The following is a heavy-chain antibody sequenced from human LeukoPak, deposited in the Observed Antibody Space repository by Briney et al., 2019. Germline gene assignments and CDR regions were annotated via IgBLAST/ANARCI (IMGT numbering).Heavy chain of an antibody. V-gene: IGHV3-30-3*01. D-gene: IGHD3-22*01. J-gene: IGHJ2*01. Sequence: GGSLRLSCAASGFTFSSYAMHWVRQAPGKGLEWVAVISYDGSNKYYADSVKGRFTISRDNSKNTLYLQMNSLRAEDTAVYYCAREVPDSSGYYYVPPHWYFDLWGRGTLVTVSS. CDR2: ISYDGSNK. CDR3: AREVPDSSGYYYVPPHWYFDL. CDR1: GFTFSSYA.